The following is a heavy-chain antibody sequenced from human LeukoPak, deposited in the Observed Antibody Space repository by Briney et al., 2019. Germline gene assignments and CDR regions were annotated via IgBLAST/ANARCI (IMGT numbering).Heavy chain of an antibody. CDR3: ARSLDFPSWFDP. V-gene: IGHV1-69*13. Sequence: SVKVSCKASGGTFSSYAISWVRQAPGQGLEWMGGIIPIFGTANYAQKFQGRVTITADESTSSAYMELSSLRSEDTAVYYCARSLDFPSWFDPWGQGTLVTVSS. CDR1: GGTFSSYA. CDR2: IIPIFGTA. J-gene: IGHJ5*02.